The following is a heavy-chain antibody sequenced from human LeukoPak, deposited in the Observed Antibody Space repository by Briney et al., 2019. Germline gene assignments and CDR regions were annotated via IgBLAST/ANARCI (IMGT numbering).Heavy chain of an antibody. CDR1: GFTFSSYS. D-gene: IGHD3-16*01. CDR3: ARDYELGYYGMDV. Sequence: PGGSLRLSCAASGFTFSSYSMNWVRQAPGKGLEWVSSISSSSSYIYYADSVKGRFTISRDNAKNSLYLQVNSLRAEDTAVYYCARDYELGYYGMDVWGQGTTVTVSS. V-gene: IGHV3-21*01. J-gene: IGHJ6*02. CDR2: ISSSSSYI.